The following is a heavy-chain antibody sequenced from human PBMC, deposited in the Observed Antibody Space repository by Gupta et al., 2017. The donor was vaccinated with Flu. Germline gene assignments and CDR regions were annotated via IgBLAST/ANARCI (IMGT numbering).Heavy chain of an antibody. D-gene: IGHD4-17*01. CDR3: GYEPYGDESFHY. CDR1: TTRGVG. CDR2: VYWDGDR. Sequence: TTRGVGVGWIRQPPGQALEWLALVYWDGDRRYSPSLESRLTIIKDTSKNQVVLTMTNMDLVDTATYYCGYEPYGDESFHYWGQGTLVTVSS. J-gene: IGHJ4*02. V-gene: IGHV2-5*02.